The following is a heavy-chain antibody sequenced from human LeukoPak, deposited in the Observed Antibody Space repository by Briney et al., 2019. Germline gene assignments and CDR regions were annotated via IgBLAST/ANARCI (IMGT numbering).Heavy chain of an antibody. V-gene: IGHV1-46*01. CDR2: INPSGGST. CDR3: ARDRNTPYCSGGSCYSDYYYGMDV. D-gene: IGHD2-15*01. CDR1: GYTFTSYH. Sequence: ASVKVSCKASGYTFTSYHMHWVRQAPGQGLEWMGIINPSGGSTSYAQKFQGRVTMTRDTSTSTVYMELSSLRSEDTAVYYCARDRNTPYCSGGSCYSDYYYGMDVWGQGTTVTVSS. J-gene: IGHJ6*02.